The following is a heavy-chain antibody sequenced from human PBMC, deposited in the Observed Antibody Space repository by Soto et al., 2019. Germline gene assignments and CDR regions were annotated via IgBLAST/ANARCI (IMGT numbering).Heavy chain of an antibody. V-gene: IGHV3-53*02. Sequence: EVQVLATGGGLIQPGGSLRLSCAASGFTVNSNYMSWVRQAPGEGLQWVSITNTGGTTYYADSVKGRFTVSRDNSKNTLYLQMNSLRAEATAVYYCAKGDGFMLAVWGQGTTVSVSS. D-gene: IGHD1-26*01. CDR1: GFTVNSNY. J-gene: IGHJ6*02. CDR2: TNTGGTT. CDR3: AKGDGFMLAV.